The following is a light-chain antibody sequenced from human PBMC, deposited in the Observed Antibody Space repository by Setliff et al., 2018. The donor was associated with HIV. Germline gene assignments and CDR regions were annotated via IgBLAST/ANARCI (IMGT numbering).Light chain of an antibody. J-gene: IGLJ3*02. Sequence: QSALTQPASVSGSPGQSITISCTGTSSGVGGYSFVSWYQQHPGKAPKLMIYDVSNRPSGVSNRFSGSKSGNTASLTVSGLQAEDEADYYCSSYTSRSTWVFGGGTKVTVL. CDR1: SSGVGGYSF. CDR2: DVS. V-gene: IGLV2-14*03. CDR3: SSYTSRSTWV.